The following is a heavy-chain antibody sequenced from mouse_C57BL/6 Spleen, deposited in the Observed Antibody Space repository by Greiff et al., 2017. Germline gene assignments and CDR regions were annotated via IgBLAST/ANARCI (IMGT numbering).Heavy chain of an antibody. CDR1: GYTFTDYY. V-gene: IGHV1-26*01. Sequence: EVQLQQSGPELVKPGASVKISCKASGYTFTDYYMNWVKQSHGKSLEWIGDINPNNGGTSYNQKFKGKATLTVDKSSSTAYMELRSLTSEDSAVYYCARSPCAWFAYWGQGTLVTVSA. CDR2: INPNNGGT. CDR3: ARSPCAWFAY. J-gene: IGHJ3*01.